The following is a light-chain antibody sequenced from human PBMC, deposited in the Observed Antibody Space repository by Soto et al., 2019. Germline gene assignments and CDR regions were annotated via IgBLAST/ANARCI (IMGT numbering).Light chain of an antibody. J-gene: IGKJ1*01. Sequence: IQLTQSPSPLSASVGDRVTITCRASQGIGTYLNWYQQKPGKAPKLLIYAASSLQSGVPSRFSGSGSETDFTLTISSLQPEDFATYSCQQSYSTTWTFGQGTRWIS. CDR2: AAS. CDR1: QGIGTY. CDR3: QQSYSTTWT. V-gene: IGKV1-39*01.